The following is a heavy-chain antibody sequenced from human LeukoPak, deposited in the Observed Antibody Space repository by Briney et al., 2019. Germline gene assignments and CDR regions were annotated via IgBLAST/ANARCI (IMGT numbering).Heavy chain of an antibody. CDR1: GGSISSGGYY. J-gene: IGHJ4*02. CDR3: ARGSRGDLRRWYYFDY. V-gene: IGHV4-31*03. D-gene: IGHD4-23*01. Sequence: PSETLSLTCTVSGGSISSGGYYWSWIRQHPGKGLEWIGYIYYSGSTYYNPSLKSRVTISVDTSKNQFSLKLSSVTAADTAVYYCARGSRGDLRRWYYFDYWGQGTLVTVSS. CDR2: IYYSGST.